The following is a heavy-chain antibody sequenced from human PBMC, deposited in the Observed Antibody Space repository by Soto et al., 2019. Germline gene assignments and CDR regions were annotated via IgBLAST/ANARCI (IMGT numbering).Heavy chain of an antibody. V-gene: IGHV4-59*01. Sequence: PSETLSLTCTVSGGSISSYYWSWIRQPPGKGLEWIGYIYYSGSTKYNPSLKSRVTISVDTSKNQFSLKLSSVTAADTAVYYCARDLVVATTWGQGTLVTVSS. D-gene: IGHD1-26*01. CDR1: GGSISSYY. CDR3: ARDLVVATT. CDR2: IYYSGST. J-gene: IGHJ4*02.